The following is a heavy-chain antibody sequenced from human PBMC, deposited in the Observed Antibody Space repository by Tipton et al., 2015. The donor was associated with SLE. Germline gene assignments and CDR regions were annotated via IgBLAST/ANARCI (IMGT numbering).Heavy chain of an antibody. CDR1: GGSISSGGFY. CDR2: FYSDGRA. V-gene: IGHV4-61*02. Sequence: TLSLTCTVSGGSISSGGFYCSWVRQHPGKGLEGIGRFYSDGRAALESRLNPSFESRVTMSVDPSKKQLSLNLTAVTAADTAKYYCASWGFDIWGQGIMVTVSS. CDR3: ASWGFDI. J-gene: IGHJ3*02. D-gene: IGHD3-16*01.